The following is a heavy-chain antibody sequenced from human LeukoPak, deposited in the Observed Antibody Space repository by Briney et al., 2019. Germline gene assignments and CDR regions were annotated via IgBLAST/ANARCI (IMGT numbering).Heavy chain of an antibody. CDR3: AKSGYSLPFDY. J-gene: IGHJ4*02. Sequence: GGSLRLSCAASGFTFTSYSMNWVRQAPGKGLEWVSYISSGGSSIYYADSVKGRFTISRDNAKNSLYLQMNRPRAEDTAVYYCAKSGYSLPFDYWGQGILVTVSS. D-gene: IGHD3-22*01. CDR1: GFTFTSYS. V-gene: IGHV3-48*01. CDR2: ISSGGSSI.